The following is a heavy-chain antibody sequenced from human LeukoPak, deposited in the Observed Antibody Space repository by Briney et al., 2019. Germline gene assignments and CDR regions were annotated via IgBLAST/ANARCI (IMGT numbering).Heavy chain of an antibody. J-gene: IGHJ4*02. CDR3: ARGSTYYDSSGQVPFDY. Sequence: GGSLRLSCAASGFTFSTYSMNWVRQAPGKGLEWVSYISSSSSTIYYTDSVKGRFTISRDNAKNSLYLQMNSLRAEDTAVYYCARGSTYYDSSGQVPFDYWGQGTLVTVSS. D-gene: IGHD3-22*01. CDR2: ISSSSSTI. CDR1: GFTFSTYS. V-gene: IGHV3-48*01.